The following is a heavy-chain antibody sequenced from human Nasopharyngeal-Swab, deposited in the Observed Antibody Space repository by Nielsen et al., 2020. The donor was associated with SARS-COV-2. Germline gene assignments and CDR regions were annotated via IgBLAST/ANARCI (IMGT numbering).Heavy chain of an antibody. V-gene: IGHV3-7*03. Sequence: GEPLKISCAASGFTFSSYWMSCVRQAPGKGLEWVANIKQDGSEKYYLDSVKGRFTISRDNAKNSLYLQMNSLRAEDTALYYCAKNQLLIYDVFNLWGQGTMVTVSS. D-gene: IGHD2-2*01. CDR1: GFTFSSYW. CDR3: AKNQLLIYDVFNL. CDR2: IKQDGSEK. J-gene: IGHJ3*01.